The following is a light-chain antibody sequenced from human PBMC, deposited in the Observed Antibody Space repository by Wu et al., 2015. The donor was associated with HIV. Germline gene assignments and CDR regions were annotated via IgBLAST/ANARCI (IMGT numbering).Light chain of an antibody. CDR2: GAS. V-gene: IGKV3/OR2-268*02. CDR1: QGVSSNY. J-gene: IGKJ1*01. CDR3: QQYGSSPWT. Sequence: EIVMTQSPATLSLSPGERATLYCRASQGVSSNYLSWYQQKPGQAPRLLIFGASTRATGIPARFSGSGSGTEFTLIISSLQPEDFAVYYCQQYGSSPWTFGQGTKVEIK.